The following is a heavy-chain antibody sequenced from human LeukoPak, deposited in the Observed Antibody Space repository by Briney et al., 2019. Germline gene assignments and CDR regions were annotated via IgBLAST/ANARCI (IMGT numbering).Heavy chain of an antibody. V-gene: IGHV3-30*02. CDR3: ARRVPADMGGKGLDY. D-gene: IGHD2-2*01. J-gene: IGHJ4*02. CDR1: GFTFSSYG. Sequence: PGGSLRLSCAASGFTFSSYGMHWVRQAPGKGLEWVAFIRYDGSNKYYADSVKGRFTISRDNSKNTLYLQMNSLRAEDTAVYYCARRVPADMGGKGLDYWGQGTLVTVSS. CDR2: IRYDGSNK.